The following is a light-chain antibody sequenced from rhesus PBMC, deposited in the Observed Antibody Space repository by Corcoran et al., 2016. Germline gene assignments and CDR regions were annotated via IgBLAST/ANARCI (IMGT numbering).Light chain of an antibody. V-gene: IGKV1-33*02. CDR1: QGISSW. CDR3: QQHNSYPRT. CDR2: TAS. Sequence: DIQMTQSPSSLSASVGDRVTITCQASQGISSWLAWYQQKPGKDPKLLIYTASSLQSGVPSRFSGSGAWTDFTLTISSLQPEDFATYYCQQHNSYPRTFGQGTKVEIK. J-gene: IGKJ1*01.